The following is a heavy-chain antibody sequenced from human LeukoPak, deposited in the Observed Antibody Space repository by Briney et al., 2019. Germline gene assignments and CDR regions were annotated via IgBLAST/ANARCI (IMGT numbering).Heavy chain of an antibody. D-gene: IGHD6-19*01. CDR2: IIPIFGTA. J-gene: IGHJ4*02. CDR3: ARVYSSGWYVY. CDR1: GGTFSSYA. V-gene: IGHV1-69*13. Sequence: GASVKVSCKASGGTFSSYAISWVRQAPGQGLEWMGGIIPIFGTANNAQKYQGRVTITADESTSTAYMELSSLRSEDTAVYYCARVYSSGWYVYWGQGTLVTVSS.